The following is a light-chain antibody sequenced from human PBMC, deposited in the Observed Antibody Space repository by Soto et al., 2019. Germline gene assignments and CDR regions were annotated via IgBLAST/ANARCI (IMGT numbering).Light chain of an antibody. J-gene: IGLJ1*01. CDR1: SSDVGGYAY. V-gene: IGLV2-14*01. CDR2: EVS. CDR3: CSYAGSSTYV. Sequence: QSVLTQPASVSGSPGQSITISCTGTSSDVGGYAYVSWYQQYPGKAPKLVISEVSNRPSGVSLRFSGSRSGNTASLTISGLQAEDEADYYCCSYAGSSTYVFGTGTKVTVL.